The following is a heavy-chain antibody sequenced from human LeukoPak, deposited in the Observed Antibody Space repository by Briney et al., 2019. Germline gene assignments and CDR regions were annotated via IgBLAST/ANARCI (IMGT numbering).Heavy chain of an antibody. Sequence: GGSLRLSCAASGFTVSNDYMAWVRQAPGRRLEWVSLIYGDGTTFYTDSVKGRFTISRDNFKNTLYLQMSSLRPEDTALYYCARDRARAQSWVALDPWGQGTLVTVSS. J-gene: IGHJ5*02. CDR2: IYGDGTT. D-gene: IGHD6-19*01. CDR3: ARDRARAQSWVALDP. V-gene: IGHV3-66*02. CDR1: GFTVSNDY.